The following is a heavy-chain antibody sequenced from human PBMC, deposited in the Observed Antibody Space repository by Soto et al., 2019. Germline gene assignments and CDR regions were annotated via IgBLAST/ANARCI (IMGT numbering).Heavy chain of an antibody. CDR3: ASATPRGDYDY. D-gene: IGHD2-21*01. J-gene: IGHJ4*02. Sequence: DLVKVSCKASGYTFTIYYIHWVRQAPGQGLEWMGIIHPSDGSTTYAQKFQGRVTMTRDTSTRTVYMELISLRSEDTAVFYCASATPRGDYDYWGQGTLVTVSS. V-gene: IGHV1-46*01. CDR2: IHPSDGST. CDR1: GYTFTIYY.